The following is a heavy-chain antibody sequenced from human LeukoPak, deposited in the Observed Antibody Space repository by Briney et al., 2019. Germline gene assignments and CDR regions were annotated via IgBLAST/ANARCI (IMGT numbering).Heavy chain of an antibody. CDR1: GGTFSSYA. J-gene: IGHJ6*02. D-gene: IGHD6-13*01. Sequence: GASVKVSCKASGGTFSSYAISWVRQAPGQGLEWMGRIIPILGIANYAQKFQGRVTITADKSTSTAYMELSSLRSEDTAVYYCARRTAAAGSYYYYYGMDVWGQGTTVTVSS. CDR3: ARRTAAAGSYYYYYGMDV. CDR2: IIPILGIA. V-gene: IGHV1-69*04.